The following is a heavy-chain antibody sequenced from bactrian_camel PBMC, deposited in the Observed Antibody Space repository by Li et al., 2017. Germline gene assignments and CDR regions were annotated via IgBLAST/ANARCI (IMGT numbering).Heavy chain of an antibody. J-gene: IGHJ4*01. V-gene: IGHV3S6*01. CDR1: ELTSSDYC. CDR3: AEAPYRDGLSTKC. Sequence: VQLVESGGGSVQAGGSLRISCVVSELTSSDYCMGWFRQAPGTGLEWVAGINSAGLVTYYADSMKGRFTISRDSARNTLYLQLNSLKTDDTAMYYCAEAPYRDGLSTKCRGQGTQVTVS. CDR2: INSAGLVT. D-gene: IGHD4*01.